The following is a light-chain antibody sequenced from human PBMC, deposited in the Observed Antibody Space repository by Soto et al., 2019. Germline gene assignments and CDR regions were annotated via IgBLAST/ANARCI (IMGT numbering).Light chain of an antibody. Sequence: DIQMTQSPPSVSASVGDRVTITCRASQAIDSWLAWYQQKPGEAPKLLIFTGSLLHSGVPPRFSGSGSGTDFTLTISSLQPEDFATYYCQRTLSFPPTFGQGTKVDIK. CDR2: TGS. V-gene: IGKV1-12*01. CDR1: QAIDSW. J-gene: IGKJ1*01. CDR3: QRTLSFPPT.